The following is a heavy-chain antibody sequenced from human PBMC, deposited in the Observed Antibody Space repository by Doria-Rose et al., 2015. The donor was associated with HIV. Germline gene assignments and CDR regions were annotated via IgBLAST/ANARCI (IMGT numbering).Heavy chain of an antibody. D-gene: IGHD6-13*01. J-gene: IGHJ4*02. Sequence: QESGPALVKPTETLTLTCTVSGVSLSSPGMGVSWIRQPPGKALEWLANIFSDDERSDKTSLKSRLTISRRASRSQVVLTMTDMDPVDTATYYCARIKSSRWYHKYYFDFWGQGTLVIVSA. CDR1: GVSLSSPGMG. V-gene: IGHV2-26*01. CDR3: ARIKSSRWYHKYYFDF. CDR2: IFSDDER.